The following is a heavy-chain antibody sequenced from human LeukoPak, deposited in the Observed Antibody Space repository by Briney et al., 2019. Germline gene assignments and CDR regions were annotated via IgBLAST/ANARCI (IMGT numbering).Heavy chain of an antibody. CDR2: ISAGGYPI. CDR1: GFTFNDYY. J-gene: IGHJ4*01. Sequence: PGGSLRLSCTGSGFTFNDYYMSWVRQAPGKGLEWLSFISAGGYPIYYADSVRGRFTISRDTAKNSLYLQMNSLRVEDTAVYYCVMTAGPLTDHWGQGALVTVSS. V-gene: IGHV3-11*04. CDR3: VMTAGPLTDH.